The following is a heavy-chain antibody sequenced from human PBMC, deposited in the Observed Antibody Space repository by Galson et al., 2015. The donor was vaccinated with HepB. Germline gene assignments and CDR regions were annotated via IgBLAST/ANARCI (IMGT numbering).Heavy chain of an antibody. J-gene: IGHJ6*02. CDR1: GFTVSSNY. D-gene: IGHD3-3*01. V-gene: IGHV3-53*01. CDR2: IYSGGST. CDR3: ARDSAAGAIFGVVIHDHYYGMDV. Sequence: SLRLSCAASGFTVSSNYMSWVRQAPGKGLEWVSVIYSGGSTYYADSVKGRFTISRDNSKNTLYLQMNSLRAEDTAVYYCARDSAAGAIFGVVIHDHYYGMDVWGQGTTVTVSS.